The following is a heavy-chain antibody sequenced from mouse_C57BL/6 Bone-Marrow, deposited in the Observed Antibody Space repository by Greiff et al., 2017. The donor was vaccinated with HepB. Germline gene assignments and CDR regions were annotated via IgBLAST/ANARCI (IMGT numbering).Heavy chain of an antibody. Sequence: EVHLVESGGGLVKPGGSLKLSCAASGFTFSSYAMSWVRQTPEKRLEWVATISDGGSYTYYPDNVKGRFTISRDNAKNNLYLQMSHLKSEDTAMYYCASYYRAWFAYWGQGTLVTVSA. J-gene: IGHJ3*01. CDR1: GFTFSSYA. CDR2: ISDGGSYT. D-gene: IGHD2-1*01. V-gene: IGHV5-4*01. CDR3: ASYYRAWFAY.